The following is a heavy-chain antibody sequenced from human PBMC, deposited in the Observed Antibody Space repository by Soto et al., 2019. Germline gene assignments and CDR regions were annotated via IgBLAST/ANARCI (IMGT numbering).Heavy chain of an antibody. CDR2: ISSSTSHT. CDR1: GFTFSDYY. Sequence: QVQLVESGGGLVMPGGSLRLSCAVSGFTFSDYYMTWIRQAPGKGLEWVSDISSSTSHTNYADSVKGRFTISRDNAKNSLFLQMNSLRAEDTAVYYCARGRGAAADYFDFWGQGTLVTVSS. V-gene: IGHV3-11*05. J-gene: IGHJ4*02. D-gene: IGHD6-13*01. CDR3: ARGRGAAADYFDF.